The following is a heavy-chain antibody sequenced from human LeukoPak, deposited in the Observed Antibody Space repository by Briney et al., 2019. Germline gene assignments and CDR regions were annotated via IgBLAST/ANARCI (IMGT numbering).Heavy chain of an antibody. CDR2: IIPILGIA. V-gene: IGHV1-69*04. Sequence: ASVKVSCKASGGTFSSYATSWVRQAPGQGLEWMGRIIPILGIANYAQKFQGRVTITADKSTSTAYMELSSLRSEDTAVYYCARDPSSRASWFDPWGQGTLVTVSS. CDR1: GGTFSSYA. CDR3: ARDPSSRASWFDP. D-gene: IGHD2-2*01. J-gene: IGHJ5*02.